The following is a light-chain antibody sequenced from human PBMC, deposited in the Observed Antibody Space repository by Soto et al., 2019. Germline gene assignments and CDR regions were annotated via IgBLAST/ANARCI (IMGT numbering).Light chain of an antibody. J-gene: IGKJ3*01. V-gene: IGKV2-28*01. CDR2: LGS. CDR1: QSLLYSNGYNY. CDR3: MQALQTPFT. Sequence: DVVMTQSPLSLPVTPGEPASISCRSSQSLLYSNGYNYLDWYVQKPGQSPQLLIYLGSYRASGVPDRLSGSGSGTAFPLKISRVEAEDVGVYYCMQALQTPFTFGPGTKVDIK.